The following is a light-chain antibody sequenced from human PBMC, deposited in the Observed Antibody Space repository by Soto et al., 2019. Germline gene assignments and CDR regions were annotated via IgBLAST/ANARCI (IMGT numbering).Light chain of an antibody. CDR3: QKYSSVPV. Sequence: DIQMTQSPTSLSASVGDRVTITCRASQGIRNFVAWYQQKPGKAPKLLIYAASTLQSGVPSRFSRSGTGTDFTLTINRLQPEDVATYSCQKYSSVPVFGPGTKVEIK. CDR1: QGIRNF. V-gene: IGKV1-27*01. CDR2: AAS. J-gene: IGKJ3*01.